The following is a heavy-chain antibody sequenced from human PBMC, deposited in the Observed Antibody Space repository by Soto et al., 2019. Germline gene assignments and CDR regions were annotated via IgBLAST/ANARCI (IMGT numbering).Heavy chain of an antibody. CDR1: GFSFSSYG. V-gene: IGHV3-30*03. CDR2: ISYDGTDE. J-gene: IGHJ4*02. Sequence: PGGSLRLSCAASGFSFSSYGMHWVRQAPGKGLEWVAMISYDGTDEYYADSVKGRFTISRDNSKNAVYLQMNSLRAEDTAVYYCARVVTMIVVVPYYFDYWGQGTLVTVSS. CDR3: ARVVTMIVVVPYYFDY. D-gene: IGHD3-22*01.